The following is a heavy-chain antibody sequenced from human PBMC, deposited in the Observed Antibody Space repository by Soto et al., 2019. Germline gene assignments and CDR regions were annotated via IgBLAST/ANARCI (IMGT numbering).Heavy chain of an antibody. CDR1: GGTFSSYA. J-gene: IGHJ2*01. D-gene: IGHD3-10*01. CDR2: IIPIFGTA. CDR3: ARGYYGSGSYSVRWYFDL. V-gene: IGHV1-69*12. Sequence: QVQLVQSGAEVKKPGSSVKVSCKASGGTFSSYAISWVRQAPGQGREWMGGIIPIFGTANYAQKFQGRVTITADESTSTAYMELSSLRSEDTAVYYCARGYYGSGSYSVRWYFDLWGRGTLVTVSS.